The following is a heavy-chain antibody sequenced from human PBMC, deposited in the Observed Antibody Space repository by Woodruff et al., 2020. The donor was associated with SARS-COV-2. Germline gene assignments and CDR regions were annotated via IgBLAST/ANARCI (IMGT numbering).Heavy chain of an antibody. CDR2: ISYDGSNK. CDR3: AKDLRGSYYLGIDY. D-gene: IGHD1-26*01. Sequence: HWVRQAPGKGLEWVAVISYDGSNKYYADSVKGRFTISRDNSKNTLYLQMNSLRAEDTAVYYCAKDLRGSYYLGIDYWGQGTLVTVSS. J-gene: IGHJ4*02. V-gene: IGHV3-30*18.